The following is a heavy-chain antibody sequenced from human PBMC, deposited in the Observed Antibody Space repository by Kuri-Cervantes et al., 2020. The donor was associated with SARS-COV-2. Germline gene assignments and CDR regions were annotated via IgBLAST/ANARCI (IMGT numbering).Heavy chain of an antibody. CDR1: GDSISSNSYF. J-gene: IGHJ4*02. CDR2: IDDSGVNT. V-gene: IGHV3-23*01. D-gene: IGHD1-26*01. CDR3: ARSQGEWDLLVPIAY. Sequence: GGSLRLSCTVSGDSISSNSYFWGWIRQPPGRGLKWVSIIDDSGVNTYYADSVKGRFTISRDNSKNTLYLQMNNLRADDTAVYYCARSQGEWDLLVPIAYWGRGTLVTVSS.